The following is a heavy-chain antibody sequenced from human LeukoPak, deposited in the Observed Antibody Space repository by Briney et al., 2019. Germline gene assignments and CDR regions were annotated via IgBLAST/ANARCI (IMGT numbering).Heavy chain of an antibody. CDR3: TRDQTPYY. Sequence: GGSLRLSCTASGFTFGDYAMTWVRQAPGKGLEWVGFIRSKIYVGTPEYAASVKGRFTISRDDSKGIAYLQMNSLKTEDTAVYYCTRDQTPYYWGQGTLVTVSS. CDR2: IRSKIYVGTP. V-gene: IGHV3-49*04. J-gene: IGHJ4*02. CDR1: GFTFGDYA.